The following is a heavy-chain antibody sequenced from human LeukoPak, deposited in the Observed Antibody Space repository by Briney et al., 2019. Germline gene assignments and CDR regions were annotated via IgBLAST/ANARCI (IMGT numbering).Heavy chain of an antibody. CDR2: INPNSGGT. V-gene: IGHV1-2*06. Sequence: ASAKVSCKASGYTFTGYYMHWVRQAPGQGLEWMGRINPNSGGTNYAQRFQGRVTMTRDTSISTAYMELSRLRSDDTAVYYCAVNDYGDYVPSNWGQGTLVTVSS. J-gene: IGHJ4*02. D-gene: IGHD4-17*01. CDR1: GYTFTGYY. CDR3: AVNDYGDYVPSN.